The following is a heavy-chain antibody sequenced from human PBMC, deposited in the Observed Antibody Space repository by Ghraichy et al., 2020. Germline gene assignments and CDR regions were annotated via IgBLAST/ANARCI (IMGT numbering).Heavy chain of an antibody. Sequence: LSLTCVASGFPFNTYAMNWVRQAPGKGPEWVSHIGGGGAIIHYADSVKGRFTISRDDSKSTMYLQMNGLRPEDTAMYYCAKDSESYNGIYDAFDIWGQGTMVTVSS. CDR1: GFPFNTYA. J-gene: IGHJ3*02. V-gene: IGHV3-23*01. CDR3: AKDSESYNGIYDAFDI. D-gene: IGHD3-10*01. CDR2: IGGGGAII.